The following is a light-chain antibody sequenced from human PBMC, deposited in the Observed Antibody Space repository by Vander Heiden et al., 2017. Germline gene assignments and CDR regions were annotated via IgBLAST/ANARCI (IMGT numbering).Light chain of an antibody. V-gene: IGKV3-15*01. CDR1: QSVSSY. CDR2: GAA. J-gene: IGKJ4*01. CDR3: QQYNNWPLT. Sequence: DRVMTLPPASMSVSPGHRATPAYRARQSVSSYLAWYQQKPGQTPRLLNDGAATRATGIPDRFGGSASRTEFTLTIGILQSEDFAVYYCQQYNNWPLTFGGGTKVEIK.